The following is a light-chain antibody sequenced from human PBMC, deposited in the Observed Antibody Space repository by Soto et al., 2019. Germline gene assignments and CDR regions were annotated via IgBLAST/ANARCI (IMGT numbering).Light chain of an antibody. CDR3: QQYKSFMYT. J-gene: IGKJ2*01. V-gene: IGKV1-5*03. CDR2: KAS. CDR1: QNINSW. Sequence: DIQMTQSPSTLSASVGDRVTTTCVASQNINSWLAWYQQKPGKAPKVLMYKASTLESGVPSRFGGSGSETEFTLTISGLQADDFATYYCQQYKSFMYTFGQGTKVEI.